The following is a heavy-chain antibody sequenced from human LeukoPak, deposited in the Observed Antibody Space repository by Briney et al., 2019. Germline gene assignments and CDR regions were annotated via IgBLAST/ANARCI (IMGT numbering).Heavy chain of an antibody. V-gene: IGHV4-39*01. CDR3: ARRVVGATRTRGSFDY. CDR1: GGSIGSSGYY. Sequence: SSETLSLTCNVSGGSIGSSGYYWGWIRQPPGKGLEWIGSIYYSGNTYYNASLKSRVTISVDTSNNQFSLKLTSVTAADTAVYYCARRVVGATRTRGSFDYWGQGILVTVSS. CDR2: IYYSGNT. D-gene: IGHD1-26*01. J-gene: IGHJ4*02.